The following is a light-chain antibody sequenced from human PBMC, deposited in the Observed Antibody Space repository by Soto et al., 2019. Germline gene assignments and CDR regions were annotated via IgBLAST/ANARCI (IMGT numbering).Light chain of an antibody. J-gene: IGKJ5*01. CDR1: QSVSSSY. CDR2: GAS. CDR3: QQYGSSIT. V-gene: IGKV3-20*01. Sequence: EIVMTQSPGTLSLSPWETATLSCRASQSVSSSYLAWYQQKPGQAPRLLIYGASSRATGIPDRFSGSGSGTDFTLTISRLEPEDFAVYYCQQYGSSITFGQGTRLEIK.